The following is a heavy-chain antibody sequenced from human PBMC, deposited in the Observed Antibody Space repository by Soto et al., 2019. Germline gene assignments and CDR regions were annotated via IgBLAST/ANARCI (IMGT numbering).Heavy chain of an antibody. CDR1: GFTFGTYA. D-gene: IGHD3-10*01. CDR3: SKFRGPSYSYYYMDV. CDR2: ISGSGRTT. V-gene: IGHV3-23*01. J-gene: IGHJ6*03. Sequence: EVQLLESGGGLVQPGGSLRLSCAASGFTFGTYAMNWLRQAPGRGLECVSFISGSGRTTYYADSVKGRFTVSRDNSKNTMYLEMDSLGAEDTALYYLSKFRGPSYSYYYMDVWGKGTTVTVSS.